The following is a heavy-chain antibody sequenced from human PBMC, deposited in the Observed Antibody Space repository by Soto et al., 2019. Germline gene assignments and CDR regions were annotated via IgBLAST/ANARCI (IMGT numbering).Heavy chain of an antibody. J-gene: IGHJ4*02. CDR1: GGTFSSYA. Sequence: SVKVSCKASGGTFSSYAFSWVRQAPGQGLEWMGGIIRIFHTSTYAQNFQGRVTITADESTSTAYMELINLRSDDTAVYYRVHRRDGYNSAFFDYWGQGTLVTVSS. V-gene: IGHV1-69*13. CDR3: VHRRDGYNSAFFDY. CDR2: IIRIFHTS. D-gene: IGHD5-12*01.